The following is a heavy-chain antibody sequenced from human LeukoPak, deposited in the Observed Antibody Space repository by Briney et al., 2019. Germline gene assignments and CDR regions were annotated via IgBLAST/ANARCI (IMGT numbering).Heavy chain of an antibody. CDR1: GGSISSSSYY. D-gene: IGHD5-24*01. J-gene: IGHJ6*03. CDR2: IYTSGST. V-gene: IGHV4-61*02. Sequence: SGTLSLTCTVSGGSISSSSYYWGWIRQPAGKGLEWIGRIYTSGSTNYNPSLKSRVTMSVDTSKNQFSLKLSSVTAADTAVYYCVRDYNLNPSKPHYYMDVWGKGTTVTVSS. CDR3: VRDYNLNPSKPHYYMDV.